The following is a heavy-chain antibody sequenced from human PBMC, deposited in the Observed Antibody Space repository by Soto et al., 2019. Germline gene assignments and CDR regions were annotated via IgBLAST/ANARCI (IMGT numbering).Heavy chain of an antibody. Sequence: QVQLQESGPGLVKPSVTLSLTCTVSGGSINNHYWSWIRQPPGKGLEWTGYIYYSGSTNYNPSRQSRVTMSVDTSKNQVFLRLSSVTAADTAIYYCARANWYCEYWGQGVLVTVSS. J-gene: IGHJ4*02. CDR2: IYYSGST. V-gene: IGHV4-59*11. CDR3: ARANWYCEY. CDR1: GGSINNHY. D-gene: IGHD7-27*01.